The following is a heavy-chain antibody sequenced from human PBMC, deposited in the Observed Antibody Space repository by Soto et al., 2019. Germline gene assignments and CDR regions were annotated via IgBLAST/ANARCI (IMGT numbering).Heavy chain of an antibody. J-gene: IGHJ4*02. V-gene: IGHV3-23*01. Sequence: GGSLRLSCAASGFTFSSYAMSWVRQAPGKGLEWVSAISGSGGSTYYADSVKGRFTISRDNSKNTLYLQMNSLRAEDTAVYYCAKEVLRYFDWDPNYYFDYWGQGTLVTVSS. CDR3: AKEVLRYFDWDPNYYFDY. CDR1: GFTFSSYA. CDR2: ISGSGGST. D-gene: IGHD3-9*01.